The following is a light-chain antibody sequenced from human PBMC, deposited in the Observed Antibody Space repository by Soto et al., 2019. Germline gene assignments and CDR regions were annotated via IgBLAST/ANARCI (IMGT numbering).Light chain of an antibody. J-gene: IGLJ2*01. CDR1: TEIVTSGHY. V-gene: IGLV7-46*01. CDR2: DTD. CDR3: SLSYSGGRI. Sequence: QTVVTQEPSLTVSPGGTVTLTCGSSTEIVTSGHYPYWFQQKPGQAPRTLIHDTDNKHSWTPARFSGSLLGGKAALTLSGAQPEDEAEYYCSLSYSGGRIFGGGPQLTVL.